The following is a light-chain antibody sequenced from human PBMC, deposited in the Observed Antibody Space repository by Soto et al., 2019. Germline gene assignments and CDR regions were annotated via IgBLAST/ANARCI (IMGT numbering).Light chain of an antibody. CDR3: QQRASWPLT. CDR1: QSVGGR. J-gene: IGKJ4*01. V-gene: IGKV3-11*01. Sequence: EIELTQSPGTLSLSPGERATLSCRASQSVGGRLGWYQQKPGRAPRLVIYDASIRATGIPARFGGSGSGTDFSLTISSLEPEDFGVYYCQQRASWPLTFGGGTRVEI. CDR2: DAS.